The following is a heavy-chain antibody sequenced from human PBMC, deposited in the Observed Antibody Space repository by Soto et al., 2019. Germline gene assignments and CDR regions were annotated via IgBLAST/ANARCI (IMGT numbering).Heavy chain of an antibody. V-gene: IGHV1-69*02. CDR2: IIPILGIA. CDR1: GGTFSSYT. CDR3: ARDYYYDSSGYYYYYYGMDV. J-gene: IGHJ6*02. Sequence: SVKVSCKASGGTFSSYTISWVRQAPGQGLEWMGRIIPILGIANYAQKFQGRVTITADKSTSTAYMELSSLRSEDTAVYYCARDYYYDSSGYYYYYYGMDVWG. D-gene: IGHD3-22*01.